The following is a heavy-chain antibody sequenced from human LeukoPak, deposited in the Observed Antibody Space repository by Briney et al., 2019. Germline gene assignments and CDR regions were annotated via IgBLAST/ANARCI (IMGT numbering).Heavy chain of an antibody. V-gene: IGHV3-21*04. CDR3: AKHSSSWHYFDY. Sequence: PGGSLRLSCTASGFSFSTYSLNWVRQAPGKGLEWVSSISSSGTYIYYADSVKGRFTISRDNAKNSLFLQMDSLRADDTAVYYCAKHSSSWHYFDYWGQGTLVTVSS. D-gene: IGHD6-13*01. CDR1: GFSFSTYS. CDR2: ISSSGTYI. J-gene: IGHJ4*02.